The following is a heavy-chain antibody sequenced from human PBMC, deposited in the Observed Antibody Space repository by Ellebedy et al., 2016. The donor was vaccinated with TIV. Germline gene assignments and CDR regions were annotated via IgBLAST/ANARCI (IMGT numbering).Heavy chain of an antibody. CDR1: GFTFSSYS. Sequence: GESLKISCAASGFTFSSYSMNWVRQAPGKGLEWVSSISSSSSYIYYADSVKGRFTISRDNAKNSLYLQMNSLRAEDTAVYYCARDIASSDYWGQGTLVTVSS. CDR2: ISSSSSYI. D-gene: IGHD2-21*01. J-gene: IGHJ4*02. V-gene: IGHV3-21*01. CDR3: ARDIASSDY.